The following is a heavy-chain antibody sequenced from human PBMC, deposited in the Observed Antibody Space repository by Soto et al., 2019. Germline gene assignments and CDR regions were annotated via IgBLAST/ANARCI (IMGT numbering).Heavy chain of an antibody. J-gene: IGHJ5*02. Sequence: GGSLRLSCAASGFTFSSYAMSWVRQAPGKGLEWVSAISGSGGSTYYADSVKGRFTISRDNSKNTLCLQMNSLRAEDTAVYYCAKGPTAMVIFNWFDPWGQGTLVTVSS. D-gene: IGHD5-18*01. CDR2: ISGSGGST. CDR1: GFTFSSYA. V-gene: IGHV3-23*01. CDR3: AKGPTAMVIFNWFDP.